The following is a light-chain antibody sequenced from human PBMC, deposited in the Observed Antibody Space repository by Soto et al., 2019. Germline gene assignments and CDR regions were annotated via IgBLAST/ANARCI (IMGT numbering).Light chain of an antibody. CDR2: KAS. J-gene: IGKJ1*01. CDR3: QHYNSYSEA. CDR1: QTISSW. Sequence: DIHLTQSPSLLSASVVDRVTITCRASQTISSWLAWYQQKPGKAPKLLIYKASTLKSGVPSRFSGSGSGTEFTLTISSLQPDDFATYYCQHYNSYSEAFGQGTKVDIK. V-gene: IGKV1-5*03.